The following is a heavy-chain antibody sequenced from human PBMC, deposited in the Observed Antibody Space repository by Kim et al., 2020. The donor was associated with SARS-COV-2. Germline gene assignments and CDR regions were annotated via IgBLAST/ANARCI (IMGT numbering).Heavy chain of an antibody. D-gene: IGHD6-13*01. V-gene: IGHV4-4*02. J-gene: IGHJ4*02. CDR3: ARAAAVATKYFDY. Sequence: YNPSLKSRGTISVDKSKNQFTLKLSSVTAADTAVYYCARAAAVATKYFDYWGQGTLVTVSS.